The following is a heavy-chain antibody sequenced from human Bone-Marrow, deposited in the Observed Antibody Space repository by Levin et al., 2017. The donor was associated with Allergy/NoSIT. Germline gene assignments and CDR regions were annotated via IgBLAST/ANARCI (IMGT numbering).Heavy chain of an antibody. CDR2: IIPVFRTT. CDR1: GGTFSTSS. V-gene: IGHV1-69*13. CDR3: ARDINRPISLDRDMSG. Sequence: SVKVSCKASGGTFSTSSLCWVRQAPGHGLEWMGGIIPVFRTTNYAQKFQDRVTITADESTSTVYMELSTLRSEDTAIYYCARDINRPISLDRDMSGWGPGTLVTVSS. J-gene: IGHJ4*02. D-gene: IGHD5-18*01.